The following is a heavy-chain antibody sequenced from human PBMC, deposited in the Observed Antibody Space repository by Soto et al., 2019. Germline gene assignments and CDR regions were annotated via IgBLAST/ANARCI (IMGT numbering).Heavy chain of an antibody. V-gene: IGHV4-31*03. CDR3: ARAHPQEYYLDY. J-gene: IGHJ4*02. CDR2: IYYSGST. Sequence: TLSLTCTVSGGSISSGGYYWSWIRQHPGKGLEWIGYIYYSGSTYYNPSLKSRVTISVDTSKNQFSLKLSSVTAADTAVYYCARAHPQEYYLDYWGQGTLVTVYS. CDR1: GGSISSGGYY.